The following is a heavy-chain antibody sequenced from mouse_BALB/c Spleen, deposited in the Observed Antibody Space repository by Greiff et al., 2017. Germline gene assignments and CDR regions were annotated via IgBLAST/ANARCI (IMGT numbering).Heavy chain of an antibody. CDR1: GYTFTDYA. Sequence: VQLQQSGPELVRPGVSVKISCKGSGYTFTDYAMHWVKQSHAQSLEWIGVISTYYGNTNYNQKFKGKATMTVDKSSSTAYMELARLTSEDSAIYYCARPGYGSSASWLAYWGQGTLVTVSA. J-gene: IGHJ3*01. V-gene: IGHV1-67*01. CDR3: ARPGYGSSASWLAY. D-gene: IGHD1-1*01. CDR2: ISTYYGNT.